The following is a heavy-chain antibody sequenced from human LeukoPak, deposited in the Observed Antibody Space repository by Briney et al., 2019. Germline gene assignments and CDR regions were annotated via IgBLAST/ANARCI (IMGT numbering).Heavy chain of an antibody. CDR1: GFTFSSYS. V-gene: IGHV3-21*01. CDR3: ASAYYHYYFDY. D-gene: IGHD3-16*01. Sequence: GGSLRLSCAASGFTFSSYSMNWVRQAPGKGLEWVSSISSSSSYIYYADSVKGRFTISRDNAKNSLYLQMNSLRAEDSAVYYCASAYYHYYFDYWGQGTLVTVSS. CDR2: ISSSSSYI. J-gene: IGHJ4*02.